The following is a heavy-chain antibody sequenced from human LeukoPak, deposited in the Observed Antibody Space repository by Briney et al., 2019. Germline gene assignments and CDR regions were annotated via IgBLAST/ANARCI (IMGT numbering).Heavy chain of an antibody. D-gene: IGHD4-23*01. CDR2: INHSGST. V-gene: IGHV4-34*01. J-gene: IGHJ4*02. CDR3: ARRWLRLYFDY. Sequence: SETLSLTCAVYGGSFSGYYWSWIRQPPGKGLEWIGEINHSGSTNYNPSLKSRVTISVDTSKNQFSLKLSSVTAADTAVYYCARRWLRLYFDYWGQGTLVTVSS. CDR1: GGSFSGYY.